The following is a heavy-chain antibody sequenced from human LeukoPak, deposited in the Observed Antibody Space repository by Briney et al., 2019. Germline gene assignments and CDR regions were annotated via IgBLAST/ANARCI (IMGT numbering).Heavy chain of an antibody. V-gene: IGHV1-2*02. J-gene: IGHJ4*02. D-gene: IGHD3-10*01. CDR1: GYTFTGYY. Sequence: ASVKVSCKASGYTFTGYYMHWVRQAPGQVLEWMGWINPNSGGTNYAQKFQGRVTMTRDTSISTAYMELSRLRSDDTAVYYCARGVTMVRGVIGYWGQGTLVTVSS. CDR3: ARGVTMVRGVIGY. CDR2: INPNSGGT.